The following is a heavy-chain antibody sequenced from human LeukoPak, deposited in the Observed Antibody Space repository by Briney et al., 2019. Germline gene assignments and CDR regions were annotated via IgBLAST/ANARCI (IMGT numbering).Heavy chain of an antibody. CDR2: IWYDGSNK. D-gene: IGHD5-18*01. CDR1: GFTFSSYG. J-gene: IGHJ3*02. V-gene: IGHV3-33*06. Sequence: GGSLRLSCAASGFTFSSYGMHWVRQAPGKGLEWVAVIWYDGSNKYYADSVKGRFTTSRDNSKNTLYLQMNSLSAEETAVYYCAKDTRGYSYGHDAFDIWGQGTMVTVSS. CDR3: AKDTRGYSYGHDAFDI.